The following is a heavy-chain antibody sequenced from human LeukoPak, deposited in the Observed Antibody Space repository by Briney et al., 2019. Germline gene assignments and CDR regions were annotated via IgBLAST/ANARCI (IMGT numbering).Heavy chain of an antibody. CDR3: ARVRRWYFDL. CDR1: GFTFSSYD. J-gene: IGHJ2*01. Sequence: PGGSLRLSCAASGFTFSSYDMHWVRQATGKGLEWVSAIDTAGDTYYPGSVKGRFTISRENAKNSLYLQMNSLRAGDTAVYYCARVRRWYFDLWGRGTLVTVSS. CDR2: IDTAGDT. V-gene: IGHV3-13*01.